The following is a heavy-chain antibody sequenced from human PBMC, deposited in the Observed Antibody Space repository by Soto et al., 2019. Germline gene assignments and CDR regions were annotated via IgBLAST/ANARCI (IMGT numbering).Heavy chain of an antibody. CDR3: ARTDIVTTNWFDP. D-gene: IGHD5-12*01. J-gene: IGHJ5*02. V-gene: IGHV4-34*01. Sequence: SETLSLTCAVYGESFIVYYWTWIRQPPGKGLEWIGEINHRGSTNYNPSLKSRVSITIDTYKIQFSLKLTSVTAADTSVYYCARTDIVTTNWFDPWGQGTLVTVSS. CDR2: INHRGST. CDR1: GESFIVYY.